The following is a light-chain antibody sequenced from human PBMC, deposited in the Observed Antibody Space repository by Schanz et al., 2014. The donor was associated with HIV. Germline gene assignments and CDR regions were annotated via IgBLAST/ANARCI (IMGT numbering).Light chain of an antibody. Sequence: DIQMTQSPSTLSASVGDRVTITCRASQNIDNWLAWYQQKPGKAPNLLIYQASSLKTGVPSRFSGSGSGTEFTLTISSLQPEDAATYYCQNYYSAPFTFGPGTKVDVK. V-gene: IGKV1-5*03. CDR3: QNYYSAPFT. CDR1: QNIDNW. J-gene: IGKJ3*01. CDR2: QAS.